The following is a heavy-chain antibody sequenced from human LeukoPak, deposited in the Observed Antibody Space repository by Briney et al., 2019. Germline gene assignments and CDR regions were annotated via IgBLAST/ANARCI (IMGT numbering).Heavy chain of an antibody. Sequence: GGSLRLSCVASGFTFSSYRMNWVRQAPGKGLEWISSIDYSSNFIYYGASLEGRFTISRDNAKNSLFLQINSLRVDDTAVYYCARDQTSSGFDYWGQGTVVTVSS. D-gene: IGHD3-10*01. CDR2: IDYSSNFI. CDR3: ARDQTSSGFDY. CDR1: GFTFSSYR. J-gene: IGHJ4*02. V-gene: IGHV3-21*01.